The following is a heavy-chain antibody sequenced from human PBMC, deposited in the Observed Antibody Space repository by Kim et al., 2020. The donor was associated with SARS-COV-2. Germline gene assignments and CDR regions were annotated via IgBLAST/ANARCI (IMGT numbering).Heavy chain of an antibody. Sequence: GGSLRLSCAASGFTFDDYGMSWVRQVPGKGLEWVSGITWNSDTAAYADSVKGRFTISRDNAKNSLYLQMNSLRDEDTALYHCARDAYYNSTGYYGLESWGQGTLVTGSS. CDR1: GFTFDDYG. D-gene: IGHD3-22*01. V-gene: IGHV3-20*01. CDR2: ITWNSDTA. CDR3: ARDAYYNSTGYYGLES. J-gene: IGHJ4*02.